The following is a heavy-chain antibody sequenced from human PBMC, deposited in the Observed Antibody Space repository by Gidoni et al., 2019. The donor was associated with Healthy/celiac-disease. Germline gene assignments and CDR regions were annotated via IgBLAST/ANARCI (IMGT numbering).Heavy chain of an antibody. D-gene: IGHD2-2*02. Sequence: VQLVECGGGVVQPGRSLRLSCAASGFTFSSYAMHWVRQAPGKGLEWGAVISYAGINKYYPDSVKGRFTISRDNSKNTLYLQMNSLRAEDTAVYYCARDELGYCSSTSCYRVGAFDIWGQGTMVTVSS. CDR2: ISYAGINK. J-gene: IGHJ3*02. CDR3: ARDELGYCSSTSCYRVGAFDI. V-gene: IGHV3-30-3*01. CDR1: GFTFSSYA.